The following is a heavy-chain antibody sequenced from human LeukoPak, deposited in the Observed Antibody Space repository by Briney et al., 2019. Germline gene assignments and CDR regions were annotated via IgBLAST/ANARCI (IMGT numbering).Heavy chain of an antibody. CDR3: AKEDWPDYYYYGMDV. J-gene: IGHJ6*04. CDR2: ISWDGGST. CDR1: GFTFDDYA. Sequence: GGSLRLSCAASGFTFDDYAMHRVRQAPGKGLEWVSLISWDGGSTYYADSVKGRFTISRDNSKNSLYLQMNSLRAEDTALYYCAKEDWPDYYYYGMDVWGKGTTVTVSS. D-gene: IGHD3-9*01. V-gene: IGHV3-43D*04.